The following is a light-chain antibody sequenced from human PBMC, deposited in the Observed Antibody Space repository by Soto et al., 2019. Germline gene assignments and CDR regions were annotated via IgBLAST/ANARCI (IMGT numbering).Light chain of an antibody. CDR3: CSYAGSSTYV. V-gene: IGLV2-23*01. CDR1: SSDVGSYNL. J-gene: IGLJ1*01. CDR2: EGS. Sequence: QSALTQPASVSGSPGLSITISCTGTSSDVGSYNLVSWYQQHPGKAPKLMIYEGSKRPSGVSNRFSGSKSGNTASLTISGLQAEDEADYYCCSYAGSSTYVFGTGTKVTVL.